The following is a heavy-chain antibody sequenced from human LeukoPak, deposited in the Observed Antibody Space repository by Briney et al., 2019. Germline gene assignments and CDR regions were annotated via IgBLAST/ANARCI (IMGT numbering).Heavy chain of an antibody. V-gene: IGHV4-39*01. CDR1: GGSISSSSYY. CDR3: ARLRRLQFSY. D-gene: IGHD4-17*01. CDR2: IYYSGST. Sequence: SETLSLTCTVSGGSISSSSYYWGWIRQPPGKGLEWIGSIYYSGSTYYNPSLKSRVTISVDTSKNQFSLKLSSVTAADTAVYYCARLRRLQFSYWGQGTLVTLSS. J-gene: IGHJ4*02.